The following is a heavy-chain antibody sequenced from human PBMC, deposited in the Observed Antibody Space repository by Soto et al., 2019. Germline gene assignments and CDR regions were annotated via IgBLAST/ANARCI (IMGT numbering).Heavy chain of an antibody. CDR1: GGSISSGGYY. CDR2: IYYSGST. J-gene: IGHJ4*02. D-gene: IGHD2-2*01. Sequence: QVQLQESGPGLVKPSQTLSLTCTVSGGSISSGGYYWSWIRQHPGKGLEWIGYIYYSGSTCYNPSLKSRVTISVDTSKNQFSLKLSSVTAADTAVYYCARDGFNCSSTSCYPAGFDYWGQGTLVTVSS. V-gene: IGHV4-31*03. CDR3: ARDGFNCSSTSCYPAGFDY.